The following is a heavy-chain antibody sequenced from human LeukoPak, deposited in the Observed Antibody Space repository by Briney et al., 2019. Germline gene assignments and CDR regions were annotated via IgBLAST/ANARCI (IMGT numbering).Heavy chain of an antibody. D-gene: IGHD7-27*01. CDR2: ITGSHGT. CDR1: GFTFSSYA. Sequence: PGGSLRHSRVASGFTFSSYAMSSVRQAPGEGLEWVSTITGSHGTYYTDSVKGRFTISRGNSKNTLYLQMNSLRTDDTAVYYCAKNWAPEGLWYFDLWGRGSLVIVSS. J-gene: IGHJ2*01. CDR3: AKNWAPEGLWYFDL. V-gene: IGHV3-23*01.